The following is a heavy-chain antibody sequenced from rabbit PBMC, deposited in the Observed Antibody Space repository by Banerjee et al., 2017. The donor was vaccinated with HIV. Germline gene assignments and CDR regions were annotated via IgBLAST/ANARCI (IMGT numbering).Heavy chain of an antibody. J-gene: IGHJ4*01. CDR2: IYTSSGTT. CDR1: GFDLSSYYF. V-gene: IGHV1S40*01. CDR3: ARDGGGGYDYGFKL. Sequence: QSLEESGGGLVKPEGSLTLTCKASGFDLSSYYFMCWVRQAPGKGLEWIACIYTSSGTTYYASWAKGRFTISKTSSTTVTLQMTSLTAADTATYFCARDGGGGYDYGFKLWGPGTLVTVS. D-gene: IGHD6-1*01.